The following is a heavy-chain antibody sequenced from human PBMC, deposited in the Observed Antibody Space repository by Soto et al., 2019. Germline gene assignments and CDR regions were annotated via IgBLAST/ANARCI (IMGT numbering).Heavy chain of an antibody. J-gene: IGHJ4*02. D-gene: IGHD3-3*01. CDR3: ARDLGYDFWSGFDY. CDR1: GFTFSSYG. V-gene: IGHV3-33*01. Sequence: QVQLVESGGGVVQPGRSLRLSCAASGFTFSSYGMHWVRQAPGKGLEWVAGIWYDGSNKYYADSVKGRFTISRDNSKNTLYLQMNSLRAEDTAVYYCARDLGYDFWSGFDYWGQGTLVTVSS. CDR2: IWYDGSNK.